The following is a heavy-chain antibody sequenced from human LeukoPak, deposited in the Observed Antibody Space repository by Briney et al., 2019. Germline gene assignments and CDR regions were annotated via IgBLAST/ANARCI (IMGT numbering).Heavy chain of an antibody. CDR1: GYSFTSYW. J-gene: IGHJ5*02. Sequence: GESLKISCKGSGYSFTSYWIGWVRQMPGKGLEWMGIIYPGDSHTRYSPSFQGQVTISADKSISTAYLQWSSLKASDTAIYYCARSATNWFDPWGQGTLVVVSS. CDR2: IYPGDSHT. CDR3: ARSATNWFDP. V-gene: IGHV5-51*01. D-gene: IGHD2-15*01.